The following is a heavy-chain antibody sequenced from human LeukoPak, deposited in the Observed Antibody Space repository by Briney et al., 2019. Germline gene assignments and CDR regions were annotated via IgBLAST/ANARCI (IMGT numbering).Heavy chain of an antibody. Sequence: GGSLRLSCAASGFSFSSYGMHWVRQAPGKGLEWVSAISGSGGSTYYADSVKGRFTISRDNSKNTLYLQMNSLRAEDTAVYYCAKAVVRYSSSWYYFDYWGQGTLVTVSS. D-gene: IGHD6-13*01. J-gene: IGHJ4*02. CDR2: ISGSGGST. CDR1: GFSFSSYG. CDR3: AKAVVRYSSSWYYFDY. V-gene: IGHV3-23*01.